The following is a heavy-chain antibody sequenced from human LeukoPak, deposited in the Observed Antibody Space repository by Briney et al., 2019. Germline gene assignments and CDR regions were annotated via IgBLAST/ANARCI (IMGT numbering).Heavy chain of an antibody. CDR3: ARSPGLYGMDV. CDR2: INPSGGST. V-gene: IGHV1-46*01. Sequence: ASVKVSCKASGYTFTSYYMHWVRQAPGQGLEWMGIINPSGGSTSYAQKFQGRVTMTRDTSTSTVYMELSSLRSEDTAVYHCARSPGLYGMDVWGQGTTVTVSS. J-gene: IGHJ6*02. CDR1: GYTFTSYY.